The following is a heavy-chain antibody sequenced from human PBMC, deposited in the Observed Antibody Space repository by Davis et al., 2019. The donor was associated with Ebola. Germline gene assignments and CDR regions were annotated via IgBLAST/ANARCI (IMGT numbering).Heavy chain of an antibody. J-gene: IGHJ4*02. CDR3: ARSLNAGGVETYYFHY. Sequence: PGGSLRLSCTASGFTFSDYNMNWVRQAPGKGLEWVSSISSGSSYLYYADSVKGRFTISRDNAKNSLYLQMNSLGAEDTAVYYCARSLNAGGVETYYFHYWGQGTLVTVSS. V-gene: IGHV3-21*01. CDR2: ISSGSSYL. CDR1: GFTFSDYN. D-gene: IGHD3-3*01.